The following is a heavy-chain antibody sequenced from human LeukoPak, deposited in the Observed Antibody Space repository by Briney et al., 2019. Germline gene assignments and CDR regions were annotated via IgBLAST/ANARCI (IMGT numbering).Heavy chain of an antibody. CDR3: ARGPYSYDSSGAFDI. J-gene: IGHJ3*02. D-gene: IGHD3-22*01. CDR1: SGSIISNNDY. V-gene: IGHV4-39*07. Sequence: SETLSLTCSVSSGSIISNNDYWGWIRQPSGKGLEWIATIHYSGRTYYNPSLKSRGTISVDTSKNQFSLKLSSVTAADTAVYYCARGPYSYDSSGAFDIWGQGTMVTVSS. CDR2: IHYSGRT.